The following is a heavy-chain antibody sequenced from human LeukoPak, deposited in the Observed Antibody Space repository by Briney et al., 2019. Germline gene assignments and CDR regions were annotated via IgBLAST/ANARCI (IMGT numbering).Heavy chain of an antibody. J-gene: IGHJ3*02. CDR2: IKPDGIDK. CDR3: ATISAQTFDI. Sequence: GGSLRLSCVVSGFTFRNHWVNWVRQSPRKGLEWVANIKPDGIDKYYVDSARGRFTVSRENAKNSAFLQMNSLRAEDTAIYYCATISAQTFDIWGQGTLVSVS. V-gene: IGHV3-7*01. CDR1: GFTFRNHW. D-gene: IGHD5-24*01.